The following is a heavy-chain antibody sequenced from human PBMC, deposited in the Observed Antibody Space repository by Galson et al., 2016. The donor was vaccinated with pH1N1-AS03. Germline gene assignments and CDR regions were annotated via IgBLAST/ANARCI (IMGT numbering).Heavy chain of an antibody. CDR2: MTSDMRTI. J-gene: IGHJ4*02. D-gene: IGHD5/OR15-5a*01. Sequence: SLRLSCAASGFNFNVYSMNWVRQAPGKGLEWISYMTSDMRTIKYADSVKGRFTISRDNARNSLFLQMSSLRDEDTAIYYCARSVQYSFDYWGQGILVTVSS. CDR3: ARSVQYSFDY. CDR1: GFNFNVYS. V-gene: IGHV3-48*02.